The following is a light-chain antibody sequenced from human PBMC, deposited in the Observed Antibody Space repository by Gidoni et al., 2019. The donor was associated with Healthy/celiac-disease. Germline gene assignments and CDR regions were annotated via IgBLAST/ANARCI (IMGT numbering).Light chain of an antibody. CDR1: QSVSSSY. V-gene: IGKV3-20*01. Sequence: ELVLTQSPGTLSLSPGESATLSCRASQSVSSSYLAWSQQKPGQAPRLLIYGASSRATGIPDRFSGSGYGTDFTLTISRLEPEDFAVYYCQQYGSSPRTFGQGTKVEIK. J-gene: IGKJ1*01. CDR3: QQYGSSPRT. CDR2: GAS.